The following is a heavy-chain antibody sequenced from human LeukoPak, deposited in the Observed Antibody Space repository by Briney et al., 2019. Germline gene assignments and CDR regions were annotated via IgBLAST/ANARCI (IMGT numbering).Heavy chain of an antibody. CDR3: ARDGLWFGDPFDP. Sequence: GGSLRLSCAASGFIFNTYWMTWVRQAPGKGLEWVANIKQDGSEKYYVDSVKGRFTISRDNAKNSLYLQMNSLRAEDTAVYYCARDGLWFGDPFDPWGQGTLVTVSS. CDR1: GFIFNTYW. CDR2: IKQDGSEK. D-gene: IGHD3-10*01. V-gene: IGHV3-7*01. J-gene: IGHJ5*02.